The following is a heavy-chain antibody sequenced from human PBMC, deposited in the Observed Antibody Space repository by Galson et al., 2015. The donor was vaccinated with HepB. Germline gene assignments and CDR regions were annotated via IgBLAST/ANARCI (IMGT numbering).Heavy chain of an antibody. CDR2: IYSGGST. Sequence: SLRLSCAASGFTVSSNYMSWVRQAPGKGLEWVSVIYSGGSTYYADSVKGRFTISRDNSKNTLYLQMNSLRAEDTAVYYCASGPVGYSYGWFQIDYWGQGTLVTVSS. CDR1: GFTVSSNY. V-gene: IGHV3-53*01. CDR3: ASGPVGYSYGWFQIDY. J-gene: IGHJ4*02. D-gene: IGHD5-18*01.